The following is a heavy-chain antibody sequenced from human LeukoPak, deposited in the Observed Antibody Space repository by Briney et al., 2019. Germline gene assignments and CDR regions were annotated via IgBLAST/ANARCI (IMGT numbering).Heavy chain of an antibody. V-gene: IGHV3-23*01. CDR2: ISGSGGST. CDR1: GFTFSSYA. Sequence: TGGSLRLSCAASGFTFSSYAMSWVRQAPGKGLEWVSGISGSGGSTYYADSVKGRFTISRDNSKNTLYLQMNSLRAEDTAVYYCTRDRVSSDSWGQGTLVIVSS. CDR3: TRDRVSSDS. D-gene: IGHD3-16*02. J-gene: IGHJ4*02.